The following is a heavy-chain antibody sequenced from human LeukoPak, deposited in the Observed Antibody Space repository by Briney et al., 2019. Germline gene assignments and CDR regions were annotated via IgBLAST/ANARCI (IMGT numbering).Heavy chain of an antibody. Sequence: SETLSLTCTVSGGSISSGSYYWSWIRQPAGKGLEWIGRIYTSGSTNYNPSLKSRVNISVDTSKNQFSLKLSSVTAADTAVYYCANENKYYYDSSGYWAYYYYMDVWGKGTTVTVSS. J-gene: IGHJ6*03. CDR3: ANENKYYYDSSGYWAYYYYMDV. CDR1: GGSISSGSYY. CDR2: IYTSGST. V-gene: IGHV4-61*02. D-gene: IGHD3-22*01.